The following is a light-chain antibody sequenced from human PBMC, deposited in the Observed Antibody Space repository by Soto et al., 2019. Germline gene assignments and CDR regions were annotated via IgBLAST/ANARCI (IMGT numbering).Light chain of an antibody. CDR1: SSDVGGYNY. J-gene: IGLJ1*01. CDR3: SSYGGYNNVV. Sequence: QSALPQPPSASGSPGQSVTISCTGTSSDVGGYNYVSWFQQHPGKAPKLIIHEVNQRPSGVPDRFSGSKSGNTASLTGSGRQAEDEGTYYCSSYGGYNNVVFGTGTQLTVL. V-gene: IGLV2-8*01. CDR2: EVN.